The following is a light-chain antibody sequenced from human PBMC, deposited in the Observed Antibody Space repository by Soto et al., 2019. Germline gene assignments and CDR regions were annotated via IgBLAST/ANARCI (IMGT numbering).Light chain of an antibody. CDR3: QQRSNWLIT. V-gene: IGKV3D-20*02. J-gene: IGKJ5*01. Sequence: DIVLTQSPGTLSLSPGERATLSCRASQSLNSSYLAWYQQKPGQAPRLLIYDASSRATGIPARFSGSGSGTDFTLTISSLEPEDFAVYYCQQRSNWLITFGQGTRLEI. CDR1: QSLNSSY. CDR2: DAS.